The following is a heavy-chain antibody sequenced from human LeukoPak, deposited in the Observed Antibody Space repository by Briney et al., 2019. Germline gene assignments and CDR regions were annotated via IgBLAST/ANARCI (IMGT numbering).Heavy chain of an antibody. CDR1: GFTFSSYG. J-gene: IGHJ4*02. D-gene: IGHD5-18*01. CDR2: IRYDGSNK. CDR3: ASLLGYSYGFDY. Sequence: GGSLRVSCAASGFTFSSYGMHWVRQAPGKGLEWVAFIRYDGSNKYYADSVKGRFTISRDNSKNTLYLQMNSLRAEDTAVYYCASLLGYSYGFDYWGQGTLVTVSS. V-gene: IGHV3-30*02.